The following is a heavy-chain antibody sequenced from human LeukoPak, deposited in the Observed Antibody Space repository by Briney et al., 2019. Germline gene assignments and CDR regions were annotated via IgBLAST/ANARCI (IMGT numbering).Heavy chain of an antibody. CDR1: GFSVTSNY. V-gene: IGHV3-66*01. CDR2: LYSSGYT. D-gene: IGHD5-12*01. CDR3: AAKGNGYTGTYVFAH. J-gene: IGHJ4*02. Sequence: GGSLRLSCAASGFSVTSNYMSWVRQAPGQGLEWVSVLYSSGYTKYADSVKGRFSISRDTSENTLSLHMNSLRAEDSAVYYCAAKGNGYTGTYVFAHWGRGTLVTVSS.